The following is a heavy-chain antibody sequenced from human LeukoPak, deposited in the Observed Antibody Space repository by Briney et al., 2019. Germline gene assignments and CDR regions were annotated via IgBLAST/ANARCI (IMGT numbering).Heavy chain of an antibody. CDR3: ARGGLYYDTSAYYYMNY. D-gene: IGHD3-22*01. V-gene: IGHV3-48*01. CDR2: ITTAGNVI. Sequence: GGSLRLSCAASGFTFSTYNMHWVRQAPGKGLEWISYITTAGNVILYADSVKGRFTISRDEAKNSLYLQMDSLRAEDTAFYYCARGGLYYDTSAYYYMNYWGQGTLVTVSS. CDR1: GFTFSTYN. J-gene: IGHJ4*02.